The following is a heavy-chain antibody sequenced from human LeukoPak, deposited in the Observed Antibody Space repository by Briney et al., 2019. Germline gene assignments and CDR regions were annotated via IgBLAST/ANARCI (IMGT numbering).Heavy chain of an antibody. Sequence: SETLSLTCTVSGYSISSGYYWGWIRQPPGKGLEWIGSVYYGGSTQYNPALQSRVTISIDTSKNQFSLKLNSVTAADTAVYYCARHDRYYYDGSGHITLSFFDYWGQGTLVTVSS. CDR2: VYYGGST. D-gene: IGHD3-22*01. CDR3: ARHDRYYYDGSGHITLSFFDY. CDR1: GYSISSGYY. V-gene: IGHV4-38-2*02. J-gene: IGHJ4*02.